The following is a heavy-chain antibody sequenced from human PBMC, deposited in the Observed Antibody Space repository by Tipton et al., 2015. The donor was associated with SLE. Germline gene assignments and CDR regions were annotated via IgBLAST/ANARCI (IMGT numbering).Heavy chain of an antibody. Sequence: LRLSCVVSGGDVNHNYMNWVRQPAGKGLEWIGYIYYSGSTNYNPSLKSRVTISVDTSKNQFSLKLSSVTAADTAVYYCARELQYSASSIILGYYFDSWSQGTVVTVSS. CDR3: ARELQYSASSIILGYYFDS. J-gene: IGHJ4*02. CDR1: GGDVNHNY. V-gene: IGHV4-59*02. CDR2: IYYSGST. D-gene: IGHD1-26*01.